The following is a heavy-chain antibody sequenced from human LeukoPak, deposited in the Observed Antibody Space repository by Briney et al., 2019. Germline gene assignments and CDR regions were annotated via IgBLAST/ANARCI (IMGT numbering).Heavy chain of an antibody. CDR2: ISYDGKKN. CDR3: VRGSKIRGVIPEGEFDY. Sequence: GGSLRLSCEASGFTFSHFAMHWVRQAPGKGLEWVAVISYDGKKNYYADSVKGRFTLSRDDSQNTLYLQMNSLRDDDTALYYCVRGSKIRGVIPEGEFDYWGQGTLVTVSS. J-gene: IGHJ4*02. V-gene: IGHV3-30*04. CDR1: GFTFSHFA. D-gene: IGHD3-10*01.